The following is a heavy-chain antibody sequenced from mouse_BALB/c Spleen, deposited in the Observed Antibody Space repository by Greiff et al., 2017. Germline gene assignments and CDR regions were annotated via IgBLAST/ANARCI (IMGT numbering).Heavy chain of an antibody. Sequence: EVHLVESGGGLVKPGGSLKLSCAASGFTFSSYTMSWVRQTPEKRLEWVATISSGGGNTYYPDSVKGRFTISRDNAKNNLYLQMSSLRSEDTALYYCASPYDYDEAWFAYWGQGTLVTVSA. D-gene: IGHD2-4*01. J-gene: IGHJ3*01. CDR1: GFTFSSYT. CDR3: ASPYDYDEAWFAY. V-gene: IGHV5-9*03. CDR2: ISSGGGNT.